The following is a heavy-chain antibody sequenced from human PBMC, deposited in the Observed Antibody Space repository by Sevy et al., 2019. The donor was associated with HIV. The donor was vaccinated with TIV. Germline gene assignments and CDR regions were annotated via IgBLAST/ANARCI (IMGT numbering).Heavy chain of an antibody. CDR1: GFTFSSYA. Sequence: GGSLRLTCAASGFTFSSYAMSWVRQAPGKGLEWVSAISGSGGSTYYADSVKGRFTISRDNSKNTLYLQMNSLRAEDTAVYYCAKVKGATRVSSDYWGQGTLVTVSS. CDR3: AKVKGATRVSSDY. CDR2: ISGSGGST. V-gene: IGHV3-23*01. J-gene: IGHJ4*02. D-gene: IGHD1-26*01.